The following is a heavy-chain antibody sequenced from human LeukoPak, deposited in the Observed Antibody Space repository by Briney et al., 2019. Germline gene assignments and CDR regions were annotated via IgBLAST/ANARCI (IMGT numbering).Heavy chain of an antibody. CDR3: ARDLGLRLGELSPIPDY. Sequence: GGSLRLSCAACGFTFTNYEMNWVRQAPGKGLEWISYITSSGSSIYYADSVKGRFTISRDNAKNSLYLQMNSLRAEDTAVYYCARDLGLRLGELSPIPDYWGQGTLVTVSS. CDR2: ITSSGSSI. V-gene: IGHV3-48*03. CDR1: GFTFTNYE. D-gene: IGHD3-16*02. J-gene: IGHJ4*02.